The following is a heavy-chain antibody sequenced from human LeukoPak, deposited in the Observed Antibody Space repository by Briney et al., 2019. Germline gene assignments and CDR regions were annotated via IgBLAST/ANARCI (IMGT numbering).Heavy chain of an antibody. CDR1: GGSISSGGYY. Sequence: SQTLSLTCTVSGGSISSGGYYWSWIRQHPGKGLEWIGYIYYNGSTYYNPSLKSRVTISVDTSKNQFSLKLSSVTAADTAVYYCARDNSGYDNYYYYGMDVWGQGTTVTVS. CDR3: ARDNSGYDNYYYYGMDV. CDR2: IYYNGST. V-gene: IGHV4-31*03. J-gene: IGHJ6*02. D-gene: IGHD5-12*01.